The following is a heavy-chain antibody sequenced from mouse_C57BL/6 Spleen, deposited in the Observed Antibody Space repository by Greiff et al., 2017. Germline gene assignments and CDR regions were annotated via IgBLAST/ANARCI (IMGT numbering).Heavy chain of an antibody. V-gene: IGHV14-2*01. D-gene: IGHD1-1*01. Sequence: EVQLQQPGAELVKPGASVKLSCTASGFNFTDYCMHWVKQRTDQGLEWIGRIDPADGDTKYAPNFQGKATITADTSSNTAYLQLSSLTSEDTAVYYGARRATVYFDWCYLDYWGQGTTLTVSS. J-gene: IGHJ2*01. CDR2: IDPADGDT. CDR1: GFNFTDYC. CDR3: ARRATVYFDWCYLDY.